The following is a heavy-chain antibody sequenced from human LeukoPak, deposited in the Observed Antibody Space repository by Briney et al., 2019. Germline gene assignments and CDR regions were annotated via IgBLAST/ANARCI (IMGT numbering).Heavy chain of an antibody. D-gene: IGHD3-3*01. Sequence: GESLKISCKASSYNFRNYWIGWVRQMPGKGLEWMGIIYPGDSDTRYSPSFQGQVTISADKSISTAYLQWSSLKASDTAMYYCARGLDFWSGYYPVNWFDPWGQGTLVTVSS. V-gene: IGHV5-51*01. CDR3: ARGLDFWSGYYPVNWFDP. CDR2: IYPGDSDT. CDR1: SYNFRNYW. J-gene: IGHJ5*02.